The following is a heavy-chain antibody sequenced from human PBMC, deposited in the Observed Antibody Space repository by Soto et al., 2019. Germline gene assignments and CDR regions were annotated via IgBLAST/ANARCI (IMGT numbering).Heavy chain of an antibody. D-gene: IGHD3-10*01. Sequence: GGSLRLSCAASGFTFSSYAMSWVRQPPGKGLGWVSTISGSGGSTYYADSVKGRFTISRDNSKNTLYLQMNSLRAEDTAVFYCAKDQGYFGSGALGMDVWGQGTTVTSP. CDR1: GFTFSSYA. CDR3: AKDQGYFGSGALGMDV. V-gene: IGHV3-23*01. J-gene: IGHJ6*02. CDR2: ISGSGGST.